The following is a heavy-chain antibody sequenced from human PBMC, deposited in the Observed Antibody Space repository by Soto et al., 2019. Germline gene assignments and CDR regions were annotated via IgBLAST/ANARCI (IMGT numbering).Heavy chain of an antibody. D-gene: IGHD3-10*01. Sequence: EVQVVESGGGLVQPGGSLGLSCAASGFTFSSYWMSWVRLAPGKGLEWVAHIKQSGSDRYYVDSVRGRFTISRDNAKNSLYLQMNSLRVEDTAMYYCASVKSWAVSPWGQGTLVTVSS. J-gene: IGHJ5*02. CDR2: IKQSGSDR. CDR1: GFTFSSYW. V-gene: IGHV3-7*01. CDR3: ASVKSWAVSP.